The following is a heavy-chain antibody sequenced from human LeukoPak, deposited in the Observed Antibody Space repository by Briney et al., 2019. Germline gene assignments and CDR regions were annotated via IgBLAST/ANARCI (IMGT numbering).Heavy chain of an antibody. D-gene: IGHD1-1*01. V-gene: IGHV1-2*02. Sequence: ASVKVSCKASGYTFTGYYMHWVRQAPGQGLEWMGWIHPNSGGTNYAQKFQGRVTMTRDTSISTAYMELTRLRSDDTAVHYCAREDTTGTSDYWGQGTLVTVSS. CDR1: GYTFTGYY. CDR2: IHPNSGGT. CDR3: AREDTTGTSDY. J-gene: IGHJ4*02.